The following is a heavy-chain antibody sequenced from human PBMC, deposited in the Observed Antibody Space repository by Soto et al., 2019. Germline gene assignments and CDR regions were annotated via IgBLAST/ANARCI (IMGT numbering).Heavy chain of an antibody. CDR2: IDKVGTDS. CDR3: ARGWFGPDV. V-gene: IGHV3-74*01. Sequence: EVQLVESGGGLVQPGGSLRLSCAASEFTFSGRSVHWVRQAPGKGLVWVSGIDKVGTDSTYADSVKGLFTSSRDNAKNTVYLQMNSLSVEDAAVYYCARGWFGPDVCGKGTTVTVSS. CDR1: EFTFSGRS. D-gene: IGHD3-10*01. J-gene: IGHJ6*03.